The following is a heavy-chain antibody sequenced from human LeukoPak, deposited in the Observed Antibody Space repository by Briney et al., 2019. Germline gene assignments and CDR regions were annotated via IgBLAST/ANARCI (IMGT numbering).Heavy chain of an antibody. D-gene: IGHD2-2*01. J-gene: IGHJ4*02. V-gene: IGHV3-33*08. CDR3: ARDSQVVVVPAAIDY. CDR1: GFTFSSYA. Sequence: GGSLILSCAASGFTFSSYAMSWVRQAPGKGLERVAVIWYDGSNKYYADSVKGRFTISRDNSKNTLYLQMNSPRAEDTAVYYCARDSQVVVVPAAIDYWGQGTLVTVSS. CDR2: IWYDGSNK.